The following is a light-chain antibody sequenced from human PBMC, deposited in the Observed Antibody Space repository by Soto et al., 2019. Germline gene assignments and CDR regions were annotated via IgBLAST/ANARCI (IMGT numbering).Light chain of an antibody. J-gene: IGKJ3*01. Sequence: EIVLTQSPGTLSLSPGERATLSCRASQSVSSNYLTWYQQKPGQAPRLLIYGASSRATGIPDRFSGSGSGTDFTLTISRLEPEDFAVYYCQQYGSSPFTFGPGTKSGYQT. V-gene: IGKV3-20*01. CDR2: GAS. CDR1: QSVSSNY. CDR3: QQYGSSPFT.